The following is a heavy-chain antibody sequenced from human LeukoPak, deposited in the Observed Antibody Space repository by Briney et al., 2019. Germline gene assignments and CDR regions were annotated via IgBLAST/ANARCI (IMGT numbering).Heavy chain of an antibody. V-gene: IGHV3-74*01. CDR3: AKAIGESTANDAFDI. CDR1: GLTFSSYG. CDR2: ISNDGNSA. J-gene: IGHJ3*02. D-gene: IGHD3-10*01. Sequence: GGSLRLSCAASGLTFSSYGMIWVRQAPGKGPVWVSYISNDGNSATYADSVKGRFTVSRDNAKKTLYPQMNSLRAEDTAVYYCAKAIGESTANDAFDIWGQGTMVTVSS.